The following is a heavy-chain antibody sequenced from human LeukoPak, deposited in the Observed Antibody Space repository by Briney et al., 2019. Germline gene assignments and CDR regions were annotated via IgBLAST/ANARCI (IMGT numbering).Heavy chain of an antibody. D-gene: IGHD6-13*01. Sequence: SQTLSLTCTVSGGSISSGGYYWSWIRQHPGKGLEWIGYIYYSGSTYYNPSLKSRVTISVDTSKNQFSLKLSSVTAADTAVYYCAREAGPRGSWCRGYYFDYWGQGTLVTVSS. CDR1: GGSISSGGYY. J-gene: IGHJ4*02. CDR2: IYYSGST. V-gene: IGHV4-31*03. CDR3: AREAGPRGSWCRGYYFDY.